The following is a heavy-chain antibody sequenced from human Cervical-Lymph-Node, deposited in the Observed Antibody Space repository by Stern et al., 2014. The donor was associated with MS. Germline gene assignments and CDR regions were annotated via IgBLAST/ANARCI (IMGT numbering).Heavy chain of an antibody. Sequence: QLQLQESGPGLVKPSETLSLTCAVSGDSISSYTHYWAWIRQPPGKGLAWIGRVFYSGATYYTPSLKSPVPIPVDTPKNPFPLGLNTVTAADTAVYYCAKHACTGAACPFDLWGQGTLVTVSS. CDR3: AKHACTGAACPFDL. CDR1: GDSISSYTHY. D-gene: IGHD2-8*02. J-gene: IGHJ4*02. V-gene: IGHV4-39*01. CDR2: VFYSGAT.